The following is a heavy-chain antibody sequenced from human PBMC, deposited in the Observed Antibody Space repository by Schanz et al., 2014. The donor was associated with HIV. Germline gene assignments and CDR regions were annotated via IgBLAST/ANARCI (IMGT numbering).Heavy chain of an antibody. V-gene: IGHV3-21*05. J-gene: IGHJ5*01. CDR1: GFTFSSYS. Sequence: EVQLVESGGGLVKPGGSLRLSCAASGFTFSSYSMTWVRQAPGKGLEWVSYISGSSSSIYYADSVKGRFTISRDNVKNSLFLQMNNLRDEDTAVYYCARWGGSSWYWFDSWGQGTLVTVSS. CDR3: ARWGGSSWYWFDS. D-gene: IGHD6-13*01. CDR2: ISGSSSSI.